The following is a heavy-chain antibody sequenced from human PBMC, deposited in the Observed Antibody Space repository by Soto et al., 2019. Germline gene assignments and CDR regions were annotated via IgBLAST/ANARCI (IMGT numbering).Heavy chain of an antibody. D-gene: IGHD7-27*01. V-gene: IGHV2-70*13. J-gene: IGHJ6*02. CDR2: IDWDDDK. CDR3: ARTSALPLGYPHGMDV. Sequence: VSGPTLVNPTQTLTLTCTFSGFSLNRNGRCVNWIRQPPGKALEWLALIDWDDDKYYSTSLKTRLTISRDTSKNQVVLTMTNMDPVDTATYYCARTSALPLGYPHGMDVWGQGTTVTVSS. CDR1: GFSLNRNGRC.